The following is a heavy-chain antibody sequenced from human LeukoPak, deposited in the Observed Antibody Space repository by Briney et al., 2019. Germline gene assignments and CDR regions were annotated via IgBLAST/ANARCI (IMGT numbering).Heavy chain of an antibody. CDR2: ISAYNGNT. J-gene: IGHJ6*02. Sequence: ASVKVSCKASGYTFTGYGISWVRQAPGQGLEWMGWISAYNGNTNYARKLQGRVTMTTDTSTSTAYMELRSLRSDDTAVYYCASEQYCSSTSCPTYYYYGMDVWGQGTTVTVSS. CDR3: ASEQYCSSTSCPTYYYYGMDV. D-gene: IGHD2-2*01. CDR1: GYTFTGYG. V-gene: IGHV1-18*01.